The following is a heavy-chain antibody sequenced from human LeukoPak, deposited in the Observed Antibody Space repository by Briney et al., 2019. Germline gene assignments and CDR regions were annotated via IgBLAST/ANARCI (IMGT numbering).Heavy chain of an antibody. V-gene: IGHV3-7*05. Sequence: GGSLRLSCEASGFTFSTYAMHWVRQAPGKGLEWVANIKQDGSEKYYVDSVKGRFTISRDNAKNSLYLQMNSLRAEDTAVYYCAKQSPVLRFLEWLSWGQGTLVTVSS. CDR1: GFTFSTYA. D-gene: IGHD3-3*01. J-gene: IGHJ4*02. CDR3: AKQSPVLRFLEWLS. CDR2: IKQDGSEK.